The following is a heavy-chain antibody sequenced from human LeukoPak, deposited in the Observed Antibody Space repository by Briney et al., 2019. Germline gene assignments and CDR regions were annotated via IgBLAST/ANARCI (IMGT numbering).Heavy chain of an antibody. CDR3: AKTEAMVRGVTHNWFDP. CDR1: GFSLSTGGVG. D-gene: IGHD3-10*01. V-gene: IGHV2-5*01. J-gene: IGHJ5*02. Sequence: SGPTLVKPTQTLTLTCTFSGFSLSTGGVGVGWIRQPPGKALEWLALIYWNDDKRYSPSLKSRLTITKDTSKNQVVLTMTNMDPVDTATYYCAKTEAMVRGVTHNWFDPWGQGTLVTVSS. CDR2: IYWNDDK.